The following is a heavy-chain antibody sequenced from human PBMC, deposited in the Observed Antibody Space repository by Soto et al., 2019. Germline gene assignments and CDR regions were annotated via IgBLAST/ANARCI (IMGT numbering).Heavy chain of an antibody. V-gene: IGHV1-46*01. J-gene: IGHJ4*02. CDR1: GYTFTSCY. CDR3: ARDYYYDSSGYYFPGY. Sequence: ASVKVSCKASGYTFTSCYMRWVRQAPGQGLEWMGIINPSGGSTSYAQKLQGRVTMTRDTSTSTVYMELSSLRSEDTAVYYCARDYYYDSSGYYFPGYWGQGTLVTVSS. D-gene: IGHD3-22*01. CDR2: INPSGGST.